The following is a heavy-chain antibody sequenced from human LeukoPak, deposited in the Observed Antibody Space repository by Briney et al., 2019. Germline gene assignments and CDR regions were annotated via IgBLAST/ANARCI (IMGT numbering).Heavy chain of an antibody. J-gene: IGHJ6*02. CDR1: GGTFSSYA. V-gene: IGHV1-69*04. CDR3: ARAPRGELEPSLYYYYGMDV. Sequence: SVKVSCKASGGTFSSYAISWVRQAPGQGLEWMGRIIPIFGIANYAQKFQGRVTITADKSTSTAYMELSSLRSEDTAVYYCARAPRGELEPSLYYYYGMDVWGQGTTVTVSS. CDR2: IIPIFGIA. D-gene: IGHD1-1*01.